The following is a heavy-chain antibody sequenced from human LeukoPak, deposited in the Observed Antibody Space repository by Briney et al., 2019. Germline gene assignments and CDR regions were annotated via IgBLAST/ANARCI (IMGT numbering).Heavy chain of an antibody. V-gene: IGHV4-39*07. J-gene: IGHJ3*02. CDR3: ARGPQAVAAAWGAFDI. D-gene: IGHD6-19*01. CDR2: IYYSGST. Sequence: SETLSVTCTVSGGSISSSSYYWGWIRQPPGKGLEWIGSIYYSGSTYYNPSLKSRVTISVDTSKNQFSLKLSSVTAADTAVYYCARGPQAVAAAWGAFDIWGQGTMVTVSS. CDR1: GGSISSSSYY.